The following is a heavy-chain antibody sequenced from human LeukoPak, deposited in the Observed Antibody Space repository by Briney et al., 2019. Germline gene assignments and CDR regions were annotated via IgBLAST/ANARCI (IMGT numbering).Heavy chain of an antibody. J-gene: IGHJ4*02. CDR3: ARVGQGYSSSWLVD. Sequence: ASVKVSCKASGCTFTSYGISWVRQAPGQGLEWMGWISAYNGNTNYAQKLQGRVTMTTDTSTSTAYMELRSLRSDDTAVYYCARVGQGYSSSWLVDWGQGTLVTVSS. D-gene: IGHD6-13*01. CDR2: ISAYNGNT. CDR1: GCTFTSYG. V-gene: IGHV1-18*01.